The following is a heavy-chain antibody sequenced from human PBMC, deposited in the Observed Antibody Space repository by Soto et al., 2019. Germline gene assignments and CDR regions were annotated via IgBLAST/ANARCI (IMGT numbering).Heavy chain of an antibody. J-gene: IGHJ6*01. CDR2: IIPIDATV. V-gene: IGHV1-69*12. CDR3: PRDLLGFGYTYGAV. Sequence: QVQLVQSGAEVKKPGSSVKVSCKASGGTFSNYALISWVRQAPGQGLEWMGGIIPIDATVNYAQKFQGRITITADESTTTAYMDLGSLRSEATAVYYCPRDLLGFGYTYGAVWGQGTTVTVSS. D-gene: IGHD3-10*01. CDR1: GGTFSNYA.